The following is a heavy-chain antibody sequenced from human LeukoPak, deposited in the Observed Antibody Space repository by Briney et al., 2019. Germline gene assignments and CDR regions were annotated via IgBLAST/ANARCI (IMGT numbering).Heavy chain of an antibody. D-gene: IGHD6-19*01. CDR2: IYTSGST. Sequence: SETLSLTCTVSGGSISSGSYYWSWIRQPAGKGLEWIGRIYTSGSTNYNPSLKRRVTISVDTSKNQFSLKLSSVTAADTAVYYCARESSSGWYYYFDYWGQGALVTVSS. CDR3: ARESSSGWYYYFDY. CDR1: GGSISSGSYY. V-gene: IGHV4-61*02. J-gene: IGHJ4*02.